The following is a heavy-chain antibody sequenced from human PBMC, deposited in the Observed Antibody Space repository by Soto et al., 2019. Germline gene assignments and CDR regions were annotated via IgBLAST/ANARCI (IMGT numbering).Heavy chain of an antibody. V-gene: IGHV3-21*01. CDR1: GFTFSSYS. CDR3: ARDLIAAAGRGSGWFDP. Sequence: EVQLVESGGGLVKPGGSLRLSCAASGFTFSSYSMNWVRQAPGKGLEWVSSISSSSSYIYYADSVKGRFTISRDNAKNSLYLKMNSLRAEDTAVYYCARDLIAAAGRGSGWFDPWGQGTLVTVSS. CDR2: ISSSSSYI. J-gene: IGHJ5*02. D-gene: IGHD6-13*01.